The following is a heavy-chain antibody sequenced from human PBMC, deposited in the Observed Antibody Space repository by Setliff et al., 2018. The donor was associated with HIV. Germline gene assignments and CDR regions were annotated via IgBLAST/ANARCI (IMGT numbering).Heavy chain of an antibody. CDR2: VIPIFGTA. D-gene: IGHD5-18*01. Sequence: SVKVSCKASGDTFNSYAISWVRQAPGQGLEWMGGVIPIFGTANYAQKFQGRVTITADESTKTAYMELSSLRSEDTAVYYCATPLDATMGRDYWGQGTLVTVSS. V-gene: IGHV1-69*13. CDR3: ATPLDATMGRDY. J-gene: IGHJ4*02. CDR1: GDTFNSYA.